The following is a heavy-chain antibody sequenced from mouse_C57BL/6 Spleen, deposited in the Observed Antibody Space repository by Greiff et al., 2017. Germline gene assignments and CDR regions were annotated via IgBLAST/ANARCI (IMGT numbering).Heavy chain of an antibody. CDR2: IDPSDSYT. J-gene: IGHJ4*01. CDR3: ARRGYGSAMDY. D-gene: IGHD3-1*01. CDR1: GYTFTSYW. Sequence: VKLQQPGAELVMPGASVKLSCKASGYTFTSYWMHWVKQRPGQGLEWIGEIDPSDSYTNYNQKFKGKSTLTVDKSSSTAYMQLSSLTSEDSAVYYCARRGYGSAMDYWGQGTSVTVSS. V-gene: IGHV1-69*01.